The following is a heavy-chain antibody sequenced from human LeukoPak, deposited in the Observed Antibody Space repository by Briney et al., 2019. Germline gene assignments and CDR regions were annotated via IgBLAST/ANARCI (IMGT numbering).Heavy chain of an antibody. J-gene: IGHJ4*02. D-gene: IGHD6-13*01. CDR2: ISGSGGST. V-gene: IGHV3-23*01. CDR3: ARDRVGSSSWYSYFDY. Sequence: GGSLRLSCAASGFTFSSYGMSWVRQAPGKGLEWVSAISGSGGSTYYADSVKGRFTISRDNSKNALYLQMNSLRAEDTAVYYCARDRVGSSSWYSYFDYWGQGTLVTVSS. CDR1: GFTFSSYG.